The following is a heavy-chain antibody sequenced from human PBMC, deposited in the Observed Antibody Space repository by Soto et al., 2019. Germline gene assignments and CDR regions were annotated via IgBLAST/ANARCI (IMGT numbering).Heavy chain of an antibody. CDR1: GFTFNAAW. CDR2: IKSKTDGGTT. J-gene: IGHJ4*02. Sequence: WGSLRLSCAASGFTFNAAWMIFFRHSPGKGLEWVGRIKSKTDGGTTDFAAPVKGRFAISRDDSKNTVYLQMNSLKIEDTAVYYCTTGLAAAGTNYWGQGTLVTVSS. D-gene: IGHD6-13*01. CDR3: TTGLAAAGTNY. V-gene: IGHV3-15*01.